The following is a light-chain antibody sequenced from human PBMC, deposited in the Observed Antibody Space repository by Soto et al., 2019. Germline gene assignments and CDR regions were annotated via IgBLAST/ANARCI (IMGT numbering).Light chain of an antibody. CDR3: QQYGSSPRT. CDR1: QSISSH. V-gene: IGKV3-20*01. Sequence: EIVLTQSPATLSVSPGERATLSCRASQSISSHLVWYQQKPGQAPRLVIYGASSRATGIPDRFSGSGSGTDFPLTIRTLEPEDFAVYYCQQYGSSPRTFGQGTKVDIK. CDR2: GAS. J-gene: IGKJ1*01.